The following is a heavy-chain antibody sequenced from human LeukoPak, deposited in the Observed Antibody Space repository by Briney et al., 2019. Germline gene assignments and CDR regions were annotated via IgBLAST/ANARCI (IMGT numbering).Heavy chain of an antibody. J-gene: IGHJ1*01. CDR1: GRTFADSW. CDR3: ARVSGLGMNEYYQH. V-gene: IGHV3-74*01. Sequence: VGSLRLSCAASGRTFADSWMHWVRQPPGKGLVWVSGINNGGSGTRYADFVRGRFTISRDNAKNTLYLQMNSLRAEDTAVYYCARVSGLGMNEYYQHWGQGTLVTVPS. D-gene: IGHD3-10*01. CDR2: INNGGSGT.